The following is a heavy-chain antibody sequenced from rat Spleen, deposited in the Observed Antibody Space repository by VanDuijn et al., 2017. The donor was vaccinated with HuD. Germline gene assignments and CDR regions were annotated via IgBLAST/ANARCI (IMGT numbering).Heavy chain of an antibody. CDR2: VNSAGST. D-gene: IGHD1-4*01. Sequence: EVQLQESGPGLVKPSQSLSLTCSVTGHSITSSYRWNWIRRFPGNKLEWMGYVNSAGSTTYNPSLKSRISITRDTSKNQFFLHVTSVTTEDTATYYCARSGGITGVMDAWGQGASVTVSS. J-gene: IGHJ4*01. CDR3: ARSGGITGVMDA. V-gene: IGHV3-3*01. CDR1: GHSITSSYR.